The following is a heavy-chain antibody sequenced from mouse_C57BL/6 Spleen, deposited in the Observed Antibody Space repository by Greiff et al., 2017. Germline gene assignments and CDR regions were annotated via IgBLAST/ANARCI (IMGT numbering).Heavy chain of an antibody. CDR1: GFSLTSYG. V-gene: IGHV2-6*01. CDR3: ASIGDSSGSWFAY. CDR2: IWGVGST. Sequence: VKLQESGPGLVAPSQSLSITCTVSGFSLTSYGVDWVRQSPGKGLEWLGVIWGVGSTNYNSALKSRLSISKDNSKSQVFLKMNSLQTDDTAMYYCASIGDSSGSWFAYWGQGTLVTVSA. D-gene: IGHD3-2*02. J-gene: IGHJ3*01.